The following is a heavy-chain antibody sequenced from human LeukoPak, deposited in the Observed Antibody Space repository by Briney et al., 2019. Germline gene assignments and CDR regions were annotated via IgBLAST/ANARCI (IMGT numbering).Heavy chain of an antibody. V-gene: IGHV3-21*01. J-gene: IGHJ3*02. CDR3: AREGTGSDDSFNI. CDR1: GFTFSSYS. Sequence: GGSLRLSCAASGFTFSSYSMNWVRQAPGKGLEWVSSISSSSSYIYYADSVKGRFTISRDNANTSLYLQMNSLRAEDTAIYYCAREGTGSDDSFNIWGQGTMVTVSS. D-gene: IGHD7-27*01. CDR2: ISSSSSYI.